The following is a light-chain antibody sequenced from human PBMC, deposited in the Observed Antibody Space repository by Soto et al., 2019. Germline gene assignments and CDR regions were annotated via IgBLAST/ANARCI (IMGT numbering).Light chain of an antibody. J-gene: IGKJ5*01. CDR2: AAS. V-gene: IGKV1-12*01. Sequence: DIQMTHSPSSVSASVGDRVTITCRASQDISSWLAWYQQKPGKAPKIMIYAASSLQGGVPSRFSGSGSGTKFTLTISSLQPEDFATYYCQQASSFPPTFGQGTRLEIK. CDR3: QQASSFPPT. CDR1: QDISSW.